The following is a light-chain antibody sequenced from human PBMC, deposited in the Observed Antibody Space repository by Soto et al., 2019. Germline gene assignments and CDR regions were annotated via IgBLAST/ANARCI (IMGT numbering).Light chain of an antibody. CDR1: QTISTF. CDR2: AAS. CDR3: QQSYATVRT. V-gene: IGKV1-39*01. Sequence: IQMTQSPSSVSSNVGDRVTITCRASQTISTFLNWYQQKPGKAPRLLIYAASRLQSGVPARFSGSGAGTDFTLTITSLQPEDFGIYYCQQSYATVRTFGGGTKVDIK. J-gene: IGKJ4*01.